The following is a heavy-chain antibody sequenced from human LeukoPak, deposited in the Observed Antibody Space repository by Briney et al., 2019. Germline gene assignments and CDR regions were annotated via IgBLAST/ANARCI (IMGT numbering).Heavy chain of an antibody. CDR3: ARDLSPYYYGSGEV. V-gene: IGHV4-34*01. D-gene: IGHD3-10*01. CDR1: GGSFSGYY. CDR2: INHSGST. Sequence: PSETLSLTCAVYGGSFSGYYWSWIRQPPGKGLEWIGEINHSGSTNYNPSLKSRVTISVHTSKNQFSLNLSSVTAADTAVYYCARDLSPYYYGSGEVWGKGTTVTISS. J-gene: IGHJ6*04.